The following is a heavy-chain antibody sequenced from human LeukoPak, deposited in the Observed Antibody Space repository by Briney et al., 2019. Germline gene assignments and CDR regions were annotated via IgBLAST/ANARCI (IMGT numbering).Heavy chain of an antibody. CDR3: ARGNCGGVCYLVDI. Sequence: GGSLRLSCMPSGFTFDDYDMHWVRHAPGRGLEWVAGIRRNTSTMGYADSVKGRFTISRDNAKSSLYLQMTALRPEDTALYYCARGNCGGVCYLVDIWGQGTLVTVSS. CDR1: GFTFDDYD. CDR2: IRRNTSTM. D-gene: IGHD2-21*02. J-gene: IGHJ4*02. V-gene: IGHV3-9*01.